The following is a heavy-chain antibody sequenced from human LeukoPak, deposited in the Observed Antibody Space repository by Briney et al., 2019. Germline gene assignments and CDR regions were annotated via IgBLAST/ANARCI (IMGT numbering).Heavy chain of an antibody. CDR2: INPSGGST. V-gene: IGHV1-46*01. Sequence: ASVKVSCKASGYTFTSYAMNWVRQAPGQGLEWMGIINPSGGSTSYAQKFQGRVTITRNTSISTAYMELSSLRSEDTAVYYCARGGTAMALDYWGQGTLVTVSS. CDR3: ARGGTAMALDY. CDR1: GYTFTSYA. D-gene: IGHD5-18*01. J-gene: IGHJ4*02.